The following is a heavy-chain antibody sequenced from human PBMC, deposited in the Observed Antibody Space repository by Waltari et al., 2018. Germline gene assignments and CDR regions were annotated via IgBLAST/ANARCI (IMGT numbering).Heavy chain of an antibody. Sequence: QLQLQESGPGLVKPSETLSLTCTVSGGSISSSSYYWGWIRQPPGKGLEWIGSIYYSWSTYYNPSLKSRVTISVDTSKNQFSLKLSSVTAADTAVYYCASQGYSSGWYYFDYWGQGTLVTVSS. CDR3: ASQGYSSGWYYFDY. V-gene: IGHV4-39*07. J-gene: IGHJ4*02. D-gene: IGHD6-19*01. CDR1: GGSISSSSYY. CDR2: IYYSWST.